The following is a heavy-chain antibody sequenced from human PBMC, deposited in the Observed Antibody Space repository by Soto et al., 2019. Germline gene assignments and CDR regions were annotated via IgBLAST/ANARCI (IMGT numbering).Heavy chain of an antibody. CDR1: GHSISADY. CDR2: VDASGNT. CDR3: ARDVGGSVVPHWFDP. J-gene: IGHJ5*02. V-gene: IGHV4-4*07. Sequence: QVQLQESGPGLVKASETLSLSCTVSGHSISADYWSWIRQPAGKRLEWIGRVDASGNTNYNPSLKSRVTMSVDTSKNQFFLKVRSVTAAATAMYFCARDVGGSVVPHWFDPWGQGALVTVSS. D-gene: IGHD3-22*01.